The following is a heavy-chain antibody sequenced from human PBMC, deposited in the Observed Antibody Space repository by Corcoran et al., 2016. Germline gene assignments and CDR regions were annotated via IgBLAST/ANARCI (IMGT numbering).Heavy chain of an antibody. CDR1: GFTFSSYS. CDR3: ARAAGIAVAGTGDAFDI. V-gene: IGHV3-21*01. J-gene: IGHJ3*02. Sequence: EVQLVESGGGLVKPGGSLRLSCAASGFTFSSYSMNWVRQAPGKGLEWVSSISSSSSYIYYADSVKGRFTISRDNAKNSLYLQMNSLRAEDTALYYCARAAGIAVAGTGDAFDIWGQGTMVTVSS. CDR2: ISSSSSYI. D-gene: IGHD6-19*01.